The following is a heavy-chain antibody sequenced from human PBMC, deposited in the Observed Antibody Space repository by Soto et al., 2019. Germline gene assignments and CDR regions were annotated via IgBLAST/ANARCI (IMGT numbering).Heavy chain of an antibody. Sequence: QVQLVESGGGVVQPGRSLRLSCAASGFTFSSYGMHWVRQAPGKGLEWVAVISYDGSNKYYADSVKGRFTISRDNSKNTLYLQMNSLRAEDTAVYYCAKDLEPSGYCWECYTPFDYWGQGTLVTVSS. CDR3: AKDLEPSGYCWECYTPFDY. CDR2: ISYDGSNK. V-gene: IGHV3-30*18. D-gene: IGHD3-3*01. J-gene: IGHJ4*02. CDR1: GFTFSSYG.